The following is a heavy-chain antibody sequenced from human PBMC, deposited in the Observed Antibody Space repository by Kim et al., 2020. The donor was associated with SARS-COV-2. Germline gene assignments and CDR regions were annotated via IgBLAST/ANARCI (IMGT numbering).Heavy chain of an antibody. CDR2: INAGNGNT. CDR3: ARELWFGESHGMDV. CDR1: GYTFTSYA. V-gene: IGHV1-3*01. D-gene: IGHD3-10*01. Sequence: ASVKVSCKASGYTFTSYAMHWVRQAPGQRLEWMGWINAGNGNTKYSQKFQGRVTITRDTSASTAYMELSSLRSEDTAVYYCARELWFGESHGMDVWGQGTTVTVSS. J-gene: IGHJ6*02.